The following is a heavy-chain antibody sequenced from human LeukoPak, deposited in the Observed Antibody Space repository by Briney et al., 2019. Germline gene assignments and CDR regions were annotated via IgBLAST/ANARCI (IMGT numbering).Heavy chain of an antibody. J-gene: IGHJ6*02. CDR2: IYYSGST. CDR1: GGSISSYY. CDR3: ARDGWYYDFWSGSRPYYYGMDV. Sequence: SETLSLTCTVSGGSISSYYWSWIRQPPGKGLEWIGYIYYSGSTNYNPSLKSRVTISVDTSKNQFSLKLSSVTAADTAVYYCARDGWYYDFWSGSRPYYYGMDVWGQGTTVTVSS. D-gene: IGHD3-3*01. V-gene: IGHV4-59*01.